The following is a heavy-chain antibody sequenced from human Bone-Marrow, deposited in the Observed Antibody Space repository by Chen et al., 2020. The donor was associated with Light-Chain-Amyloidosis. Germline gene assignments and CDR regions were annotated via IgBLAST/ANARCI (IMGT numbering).Heavy chain of an antibody. J-gene: IGHJ6*02. V-gene: IGHV4-38-2*01. CDR1: GYPINTGYY. CDR2: IYRSGYT. D-gene: IGHD2-21*02. CDR3: ARGVYCGGDCYEANYYYAMDV. Sequence: QVQLQESGPGLVQPSETLSLTFAVAGYPINTGYYWGWIRQPPGKGLEWIASIYRSGYTYYNPSLKSRVTISEDTSRNQFSLRLRSVTAADTAMYYCARGVYCGGDCYEANYYYAMDVWGQGTTVTVSS.